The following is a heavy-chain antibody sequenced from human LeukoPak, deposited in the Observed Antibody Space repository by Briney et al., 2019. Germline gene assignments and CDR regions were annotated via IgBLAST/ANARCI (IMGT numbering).Heavy chain of an antibody. CDR2: IYTSGST. J-gene: IGHJ6*04. D-gene: IGHD2-2*01. CDR3: ARDQEPAAMSYYYYYGMDV. CDR1: AGSISSYY. V-gene: IGHV4-4*07. Sequence: SETLSLTCTVSAGSISSYYWSWIRQPAGKGLEWIGRIYTSGSTNYNPSLKSRVTMSVDTSKNQFSLKLSSVTAADTAVYYCARDQEPAAMSYYYYYGMDVWGKGTTVTVSS.